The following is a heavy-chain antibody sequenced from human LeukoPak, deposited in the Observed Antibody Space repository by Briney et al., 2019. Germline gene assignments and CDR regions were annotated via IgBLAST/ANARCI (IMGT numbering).Heavy chain of an antibody. CDR2: INADGSAT. D-gene: IGHD1-26*01. J-gene: IGHJ6*03. CDR1: GFTFRSYL. CDR3: AREGGSYYSGYYYYMDV. V-gene: IGHV3-74*01. Sequence: GGSLRLSCAASGFTFRSYLMHWVRQAPGKGLVWVSRINADGSATDYADSVKGRFTISRDNAKHTLYLQMSSLRADDTAVYYCAREGGSYYSGYYYYMDVWGKGTTVTVS.